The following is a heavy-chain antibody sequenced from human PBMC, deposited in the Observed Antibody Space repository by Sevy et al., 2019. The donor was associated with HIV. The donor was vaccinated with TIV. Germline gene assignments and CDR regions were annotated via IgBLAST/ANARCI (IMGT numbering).Heavy chain of an antibody. CDR3: ARLVSCGGDCYYLDS. J-gene: IGHJ4*02. V-gene: IGHV3-30*04. Sequence: RGSLRLSCAASGFTFSNYDMHWVRQAPGKGLGWVAVISHDERYKNYAESVKVRFTISRDNFKNTLFLQMDSLRPEDTAVYFCARLVSCGGDCYYLDSWGQGALVTVSS. D-gene: IGHD2-21*02. CDR1: GFTFSNYD. CDR2: ISHDERYK.